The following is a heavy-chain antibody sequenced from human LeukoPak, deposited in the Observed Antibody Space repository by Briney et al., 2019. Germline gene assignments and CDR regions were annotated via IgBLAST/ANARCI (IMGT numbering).Heavy chain of an antibody. CDR2: VYYSGTT. V-gene: IGHV4-59*01. Sequence: RPSETLSLTCTVSGGSISSYSWSWIRQPPGKRLEWIGYVYYSGTTNYNPSLRSRVTISVDTSKNQFSLKLNSVTAADTAVYYCARDRYYYDTSAYYSAFETWGQGTMVTVSS. CDR1: GGSISSYS. CDR3: ARDRYYYDTSAYYSAFET. J-gene: IGHJ3*02. D-gene: IGHD3-22*01.